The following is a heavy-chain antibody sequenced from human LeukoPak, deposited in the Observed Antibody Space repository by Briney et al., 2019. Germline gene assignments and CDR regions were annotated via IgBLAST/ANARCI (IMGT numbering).Heavy chain of an antibody. Sequence: PGGSLRLSCAASGFTFSSYAMSWVRQAPGKGLEWVSAISGSGGSTYYADSVKGRFTISRDNSKNTLYLQMNSLRAKDTAVYYCGKGDEGEYFRHWGQGTLVTVSS. V-gene: IGHV3-23*01. CDR3: GKGDEGEYFRH. J-gene: IGHJ1*01. CDR1: GFTFSSYA. CDR2: ISGSGGST.